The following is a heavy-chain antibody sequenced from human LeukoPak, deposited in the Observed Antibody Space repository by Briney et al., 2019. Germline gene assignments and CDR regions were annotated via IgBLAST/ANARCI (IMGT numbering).Heavy chain of an antibody. J-gene: IGHJ4*02. V-gene: IGHV3-7*01. D-gene: IGHD1-26*01. CDR2: IKRDGSET. CDR1: GFTFSSYW. Sequence: PGGSLRLSCAASGFTFSSYWMSWVRQAPGKGLEWVANIKRDGSETYYVDSLKGRFTVSRDNAKNSLYLQMNSLSAEDTAVYYCARYSGSFLFDYWGQGALVTVSS. CDR3: ARYSGSFLFDY.